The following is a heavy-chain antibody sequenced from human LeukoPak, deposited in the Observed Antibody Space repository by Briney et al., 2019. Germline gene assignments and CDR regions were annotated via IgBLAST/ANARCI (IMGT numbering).Heavy chain of an antibody. V-gene: IGHV1-8*01. J-gene: IGHJ4*02. CDR3: ARARIGETVMYYFDY. CDR1: GNTSSSYD. D-gene: IGHD3-10*01. Sequence: ASVKVSCKASGNTSSSYDINWVRQAAGQGLEWMGWMNPNSANTGYAQKFQGRVTMTRNTSISTAYMELRSLRSEDTAVYYCARARIGETVMYYFDYWGQGTLVTVSS. CDR2: MNPNSANT.